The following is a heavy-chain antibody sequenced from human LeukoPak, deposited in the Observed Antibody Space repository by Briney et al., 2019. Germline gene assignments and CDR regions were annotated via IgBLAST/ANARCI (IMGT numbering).Heavy chain of an antibody. D-gene: IGHD5-12*01. V-gene: IGHV4-34*01. CDR3: ARVRYSGYVDY. J-gene: IGHJ4*02. CDR2: INHSGST. Sequence: SETLSLTCAVYGGSFSGYYWSWIRQPPGKGLEWIGEINHSGSTNYNPSLKSRVTISVDTSKNQFSLKLSSVTAADTAVYYCARVRYSGYVDYWGQGTLITVSS. CDR1: GGSFSGYY.